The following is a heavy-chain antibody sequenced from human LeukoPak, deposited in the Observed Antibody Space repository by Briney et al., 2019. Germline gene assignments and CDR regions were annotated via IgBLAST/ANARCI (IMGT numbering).Heavy chain of an antibody. CDR3: AILGLEFDY. CDR2: IYYSGST. CDR1: GGSISSSSYY. J-gene: IGHJ4*02. D-gene: IGHD3-16*01. Sequence: SETLSLTCTVSGGSISSSSYYWGWIRQPPGKGLEWIGSIYYSGSTYYNPSLKSRVTISVDTSKNQFSLKLSSVTAADTAVYHCAILGLEFDYWGQGTLVTVSS. V-gene: IGHV4-39*01.